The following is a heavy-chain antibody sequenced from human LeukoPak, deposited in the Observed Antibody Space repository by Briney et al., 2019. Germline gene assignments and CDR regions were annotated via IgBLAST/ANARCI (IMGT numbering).Heavy chain of an antibody. D-gene: IGHD4-17*01. CDR1: GGTFSSYA. J-gene: IGHJ4*02. CDR3: ARGHGDHEVYFDY. CDR2: IIPIFGTA. Sequence: SVKVSCKASGGTFSSYAISWVQQAPGQGLEWMGRIIPIFGTANYAQKFQGRVTITTDESTSTAYMELSSLRSEDTAVYYCARGHGDHEVYFDYWGQGTLVTVSS. V-gene: IGHV1-69*05.